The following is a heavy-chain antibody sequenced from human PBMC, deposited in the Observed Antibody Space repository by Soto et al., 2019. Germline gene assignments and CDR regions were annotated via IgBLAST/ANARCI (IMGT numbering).Heavy chain of an antibody. CDR1: GGSFSGYY. D-gene: IGHD6-13*01. CDR2: INHSGST. Sequence: PSETLSLTCAVYGGSFSGYYWSWIRQPPGKGLEWIGEINHSGSTNYNPSLKSRVTISVDTSKNQFSLKLSSVTAADTAVYYCASVCLGEQQLDYFDYWGQGTLVTVSS. V-gene: IGHV4-34*01. J-gene: IGHJ4*02. CDR3: ASVCLGEQQLDYFDY.